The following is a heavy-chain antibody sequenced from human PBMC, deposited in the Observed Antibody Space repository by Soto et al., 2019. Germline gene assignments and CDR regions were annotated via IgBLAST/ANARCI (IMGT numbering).Heavy chain of an antibody. V-gene: IGHV1-69*13. J-gene: IGHJ6*02. CDR2: IIPIFGTA. Sequence: SVKVSCKASGGTFSSYAISWVRQAPEQGLEWVGGIIPIFGTANYAQKFQGRVTITADESTSTAYMELSSLRSEDTAVYYCAKRPLAAAGTSPLSLYGMDVWGQGTTVTVSS. D-gene: IGHD6-13*01. CDR3: AKRPLAAAGTSPLSLYGMDV. CDR1: GGTFSSYA.